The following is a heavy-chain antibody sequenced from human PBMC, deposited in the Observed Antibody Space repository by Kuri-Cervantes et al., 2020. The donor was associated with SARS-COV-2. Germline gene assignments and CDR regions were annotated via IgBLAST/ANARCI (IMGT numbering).Heavy chain of an antibody. D-gene: IGHD2-21*02. CDR1: GFTFSSYS. CDR2: ISSSSSYI. CDR3: ARDTGDWTPDGFDI. V-gene: IGHV3-21*01. J-gene: IGHJ3*02. Sequence: GGSLRLSCAASGFTFSSYSMNWVRQAPGKGLEWVSSISSSSSYIYYADSVKGRFTISRDNAKDSLYLQMNSLRAEDTAVYYCARDTGDWTPDGFDIWGQGTMVTVSS.